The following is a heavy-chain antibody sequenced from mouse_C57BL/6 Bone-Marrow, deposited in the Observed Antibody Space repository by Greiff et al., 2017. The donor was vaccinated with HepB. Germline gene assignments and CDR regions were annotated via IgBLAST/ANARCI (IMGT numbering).Heavy chain of an antibody. Sequence: VQLKESGGDLVKPGGSLKLSCAASGFTFSSYGMSWVRQTPDKRLEWVATISSGGSYTYYPDSVKGRFTISRDNAKNTLYLPMSSLKSEDTAMYYCARHRPYYFDYWGQGTTLTVSS. CDR3: ARHRPYYFDY. CDR2: ISSGGSYT. V-gene: IGHV5-6*01. CDR1: GFTFSSYG. J-gene: IGHJ2*01.